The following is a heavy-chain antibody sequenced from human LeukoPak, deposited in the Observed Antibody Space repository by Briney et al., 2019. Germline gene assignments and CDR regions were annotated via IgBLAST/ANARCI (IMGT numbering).Heavy chain of an antibody. Sequence: QSGGSLRLSCAASGFSFSTYDMHWVRQAPGKGLEWVAVVSSDGSIKYNADSVKGRFTISRDTSKNTVYLQMNSLRAEDTAVYYCARDSFGKQLWRSGMDVWGQGTTVTVSS. D-gene: IGHD6-6*01. CDR3: ARDSFGKQLWRSGMDV. V-gene: IGHV3-30*03. CDR1: GFSFSTYD. CDR2: VSSDGSIK. J-gene: IGHJ6*02.